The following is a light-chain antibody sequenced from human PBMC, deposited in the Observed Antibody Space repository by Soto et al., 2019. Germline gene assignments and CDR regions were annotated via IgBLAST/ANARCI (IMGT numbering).Light chain of an antibody. CDR3: QQYGSSPKT. Sequence: ENLVTHSPGPLSFFPGGKAPLSCRASQSVSSSYLAWYQQKPGQAPRLLIYGASSRATGIPDRFSGSGSGTDFTLTISRLEPEDFAVYYCQQYGSSPKTFGQGTKVDIK. CDR2: GAS. CDR1: QSVSSSY. J-gene: IGKJ1*01. V-gene: IGKV3-20*01.